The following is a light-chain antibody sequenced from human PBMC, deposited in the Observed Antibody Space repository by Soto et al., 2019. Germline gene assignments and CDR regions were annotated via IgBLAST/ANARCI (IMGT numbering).Light chain of an antibody. CDR1: SSDVGGYKY. Sequence: QSALTQPASVSGSPGQSITISCTGTSSDVGGYKYVSWYQHQSGKAPKLMIYEVSNRPSGVSNRFSGSKSGNTASLTISGLRAEDEADYYCSSYTSSSTLVFGGGTQLTVL. CDR3: SSYTSSSTLV. CDR2: EVS. V-gene: IGLV2-14*01. J-gene: IGLJ7*01.